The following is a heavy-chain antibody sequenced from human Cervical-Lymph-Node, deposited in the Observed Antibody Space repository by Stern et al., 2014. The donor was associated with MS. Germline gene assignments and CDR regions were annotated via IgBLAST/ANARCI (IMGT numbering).Heavy chain of an antibody. J-gene: IGHJ4*02. CDR1: GFTFSSYG. CDR3: ARDYEDTSMLFDH. CDR2: ISYDGNHK. D-gene: IGHD2-8*01. V-gene: IGHV3-30*03. Sequence: GQLVESGGAVVQPGRSLRLSCAASGFTFSSYGMHWVRQAPGKARERGTVISYDGNHKYYAASVKGRFTISRDNSKNTLHLQMNSVTPDDTAIYYCARDYEDTSMLFDHWGQGTMVTVSS.